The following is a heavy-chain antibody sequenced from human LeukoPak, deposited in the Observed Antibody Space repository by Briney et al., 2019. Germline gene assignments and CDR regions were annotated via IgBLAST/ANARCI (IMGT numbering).Heavy chain of an antibody. J-gene: IGHJ6*03. CDR3: ARDVESNYYYYYYMDV. V-gene: IGHV4-39*07. Sequence: SETLSLTCTVSGGSISSSYSYWGWIRQPPGKGLEWIGNIYYSGSTYYNPSLKSRVTISVDTSKNHFSLKLNSVTAADTAVYYCARDVESNYYYYYYMDVWGKGTTVTVSS. CDR1: GGSISSSYSY. CDR2: IYYSGST.